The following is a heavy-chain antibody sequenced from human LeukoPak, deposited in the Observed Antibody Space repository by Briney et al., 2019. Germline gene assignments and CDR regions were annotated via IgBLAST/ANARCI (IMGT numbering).Heavy chain of an antibody. V-gene: IGHV3-72*01. Sequence: GGSLSLSCAVSGFTFSDHFSDWVRQAPGKGLEWVGRSRNKAKSYTTEYAASVKGRFTISRDDSKNSLYLQMNSLKTADMAVYYCVRVGSVAGSDYLDYWGQGTLVTVSS. CDR1: GFTFSDHF. J-gene: IGHJ4*02. D-gene: IGHD6-19*01. CDR3: VRVGSVAGSDYLDY. CDR2: SRNKAKSYTT.